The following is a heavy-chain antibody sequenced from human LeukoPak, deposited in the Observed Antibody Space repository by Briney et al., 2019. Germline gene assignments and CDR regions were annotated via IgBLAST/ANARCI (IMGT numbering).Heavy chain of an antibody. CDR2: IYYSGST. CDR1: GGSISSYY. Sequence: SETLSLTCTVSGGSISSYYWSWIRQPPGKGLEWIGYIYYSGSTSYNPSLKSRVTISVDTSKNQFSLKLSSVTAADTAVYYCARRRYYYDSSGREFDYWGQGTLVTVSS. V-gene: IGHV4-59*01. J-gene: IGHJ4*02. D-gene: IGHD3-22*01. CDR3: ARRRYYYDSSGREFDY.